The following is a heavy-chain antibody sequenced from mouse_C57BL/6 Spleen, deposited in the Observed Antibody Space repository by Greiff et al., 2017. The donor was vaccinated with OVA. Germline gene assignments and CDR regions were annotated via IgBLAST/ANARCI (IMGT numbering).Heavy chain of an antibody. CDR3: ARDRSAMDY. Sequence: EVQLQESGGGLVKPGGSLKLSCAASGFTFSSYAMSWVRQTPEKRLEWVATISDGGSYTYYPANVKGRFTISRDNAKNNLYLQMSHLKSEETAMYYCARDRSAMDYWGQGTSVTVSS. J-gene: IGHJ4*01. V-gene: IGHV5-4*01. CDR2: ISDGGSYT. CDR1: GFTFSSYA.